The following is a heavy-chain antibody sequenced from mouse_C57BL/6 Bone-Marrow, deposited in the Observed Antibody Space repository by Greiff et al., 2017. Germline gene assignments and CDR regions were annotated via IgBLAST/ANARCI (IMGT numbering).Heavy chain of an antibody. V-gene: IGHV1-4*01. J-gene: IGHJ3*01. CDR2: INPSSGYT. Sequence: QVQLQQSGAELARPGASVKMSCKASGYTFTSYTMHWVKQRPGQGLEWIGYINPSSGYTKYNQKFKDKATLTADKSSSTAYMQLSSLKAEDSAVYYCARWKGAWFAYWGQGTLVTVSA. CDR1: GYTFTSYT. CDR3: ARWKGAWFAY.